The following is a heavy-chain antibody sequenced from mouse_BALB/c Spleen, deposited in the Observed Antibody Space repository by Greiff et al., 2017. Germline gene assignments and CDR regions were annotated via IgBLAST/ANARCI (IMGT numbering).Heavy chain of an antibody. D-gene: IGHD2-2*01. CDR2: ISSGGSYT. Sequence: DVQLVESGGGLVKPGGSLKLSCAASGFTFSSYAMSWVRQTPEKRLEWVATISSGGSYTYYPDSVKGRFTISRDNAKNTLYLQMSSLRSEDTAMYYCARHTGYDGTVYWGQGTTLTVSS. CDR1: GFTFSSYA. J-gene: IGHJ2*01. CDR3: ARHTGYDGTVY. V-gene: IGHV5-9-3*01.